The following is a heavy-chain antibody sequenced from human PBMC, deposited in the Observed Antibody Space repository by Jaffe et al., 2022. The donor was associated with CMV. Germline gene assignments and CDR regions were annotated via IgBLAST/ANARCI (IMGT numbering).Heavy chain of an antibody. CDR2: TYYRSKWYN. J-gene: IGHJ6*03. V-gene: IGHV6-1*01. D-gene: IGHD6-6*01. CDR1: GDSVSSNSAA. CDR3: AREHGVAAPPGGYYYYYMDV. Sequence: QVQLQQSGPGLVKPSQTLSLTCAISGDSVSSNSAAWNWIRQSPSRGLEWLGRTYYRSKWYNDYAVSVKSRITINPDTSKNQFSLQLNSVTPEDTAVYYCAREHGVAAPPGGYYYYYMDVWGKGTTVTVSS.